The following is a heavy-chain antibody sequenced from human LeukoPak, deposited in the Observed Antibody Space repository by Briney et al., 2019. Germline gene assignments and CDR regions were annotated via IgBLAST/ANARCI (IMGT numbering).Heavy chain of an antibody. Sequence: GGSLRLSCAASGFIFSSYEMNWVRQAPGKGLEWVSYISSSVSTIFYADSVKGRFTISRDNAKNSLYLQMNSLRVEDTAVYYCAREAYSSGWSIWDCWGQGTLVTVSS. D-gene: IGHD6-19*01. CDR3: AREAYSSGWSIWDC. J-gene: IGHJ4*02. V-gene: IGHV3-48*03. CDR2: ISSSVSTI. CDR1: GFIFSSYE.